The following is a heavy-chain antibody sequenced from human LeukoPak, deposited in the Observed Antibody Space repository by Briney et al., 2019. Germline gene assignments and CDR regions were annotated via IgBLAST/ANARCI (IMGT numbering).Heavy chain of an antibody. J-gene: IGHJ4*02. D-gene: IGHD6-6*01. V-gene: IGHV4-34*01. CDR1: GGSFSGYY. Sequence: SETLSLTCAVYGGSFSGYYWSWIRQPPGKGLEWIGEINHSGSINYNPSLKSRVTISVDTSKNQFSLKLSSVTAADTAVYYCARGLRKGIAARFYFDYWGQGTLVTVSS. CDR3: ARGLRKGIAARFYFDY. CDR2: INHSGSI.